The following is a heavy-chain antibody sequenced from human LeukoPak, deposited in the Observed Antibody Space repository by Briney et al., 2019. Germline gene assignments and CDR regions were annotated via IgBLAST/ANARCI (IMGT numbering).Heavy chain of an antibody. Sequence: AGGSLRLSCEVSGLTFSHYAMHWVRQAPGKGLEWLTVISYDGSEKDYADSVKGRFTISRDNSWNTLYLQMNSLRPEDTALYYCARDGIAYGSGSYGADWGQGTLVTVSS. CDR1: GLTFSHYA. CDR3: ARDGIAYGSGSYGAD. CDR2: ISYDGSEK. V-gene: IGHV3-30*01. D-gene: IGHD3-10*01. J-gene: IGHJ4*02.